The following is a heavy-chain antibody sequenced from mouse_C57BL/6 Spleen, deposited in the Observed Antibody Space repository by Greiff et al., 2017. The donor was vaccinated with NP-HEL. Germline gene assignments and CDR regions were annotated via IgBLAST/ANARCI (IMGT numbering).Heavy chain of an antibody. CDR1: GYAFSSYW. Sequence: VMLVESGAELVKPGASVKISCKASGYAFSSYWMNWVKQRPGKGLEWIGQIYPGDGDTNYNGKFKGKATLTADKSSSTAYMQLSSLTSEDSAVYFCTSLYYYGSSFFDYWGQGTTLTVSS. CDR3: TSLYYYGSSFFDY. D-gene: IGHD1-1*01. V-gene: IGHV1-80*01. J-gene: IGHJ2*01. CDR2: IYPGDGDT.